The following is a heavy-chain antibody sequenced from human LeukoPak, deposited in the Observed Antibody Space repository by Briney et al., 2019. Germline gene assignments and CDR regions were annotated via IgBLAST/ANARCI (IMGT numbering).Heavy chain of an antibody. Sequence: GGSLRLSCVASGFTFSSYWMHWVRQAPGKGLVWVSRINSDGSSTKCADSVKGRFTISRDNAKKTLHLQMNSLRAEDTAVYYCAALDHGHDCWGQGTLVTASS. J-gene: IGHJ4*02. V-gene: IGHV3-74*03. CDR1: GFTFSSYW. CDR3: AALDHGHDC. CDR2: INSDGSST.